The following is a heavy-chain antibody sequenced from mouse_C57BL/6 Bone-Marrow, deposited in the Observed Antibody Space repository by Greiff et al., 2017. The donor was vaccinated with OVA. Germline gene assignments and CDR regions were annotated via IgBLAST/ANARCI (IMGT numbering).Heavy chain of an antibody. D-gene: IGHD2-2*01. CDR3: ARGGYDRGYYCDY. V-gene: IGHV1-69*01. J-gene: IGHJ2*01. CDR1: GYTFTSYW. Sequence: QVQLQQPGAELVMPGASVKLSCKASGYTFTSYWMHWVKQRPGQGLEWIGEIDPSDSYTNYNQKFKGTSTLTVDKSSSTADMQLSSLTSEDAAVYYCARGGYDRGYYCDYWGQGTTLTVSS. CDR2: IDPSDSYT.